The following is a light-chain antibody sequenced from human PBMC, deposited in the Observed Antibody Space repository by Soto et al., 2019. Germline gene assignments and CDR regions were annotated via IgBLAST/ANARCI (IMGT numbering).Light chain of an antibody. J-gene: IGLJ1*01. Sequence: QSALTQPASVSGSPGQSINISCTGTSSDVCGYNYVSWYQHHPGKAPKLIIYDVSNRPSGLSNPFSGSKSGNTASLTISGLQPEDEADYYCSSYTTSNTRQIVFGTGTKVTVL. CDR1: SSDVCGYNY. V-gene: IGLV2-14*03. CDR2: DVS. CDR3: SSYTTSNTRQIV.